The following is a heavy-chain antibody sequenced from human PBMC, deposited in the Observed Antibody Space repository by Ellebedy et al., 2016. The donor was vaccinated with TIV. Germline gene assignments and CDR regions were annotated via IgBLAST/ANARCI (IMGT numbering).Heavy chain of an antibody. J-gene: IGHJ4*02. V-gene: IGHV4-39*01. CDR2: VYYRGSP. CDR1: GGSVSSTRYY. D-gene: IGHD2-21*01. Sequence: MPSETLSLTCGVSGGSVSSTRYYWAWIRQPPGKGLEWIGSVYYRGSPYYNPSFKSRVTLSADTSKNQISLNLTTVTAADTAVYYCARIDPWQPIDDWGQGILVTVSS. CDR3: ARIDPWQPIDD.